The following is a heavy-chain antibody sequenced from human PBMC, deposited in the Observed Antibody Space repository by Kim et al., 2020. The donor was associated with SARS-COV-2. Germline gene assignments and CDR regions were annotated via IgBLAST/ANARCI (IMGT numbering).Heavy chain of an antibody. CDR2: INHSGST. CDR3: ARARGDIVVVVAAKNPRYFDY. CDR1: GGSFSGYY. D-gene: IGHD2-15*01. J-gene: IGHJ4*02. V-gene: IGHV4-34*01. Sequence: SETLSLTCAVYGGSFSGYYWSWIRQPPGKGLEWIGEINHSGSTNYNPSLKSRVTISVDTSKNQFSLKLSSVTAADTAVYYCARARGDIVVVVAAKNPRYFDYWGQGTLVTVSS.